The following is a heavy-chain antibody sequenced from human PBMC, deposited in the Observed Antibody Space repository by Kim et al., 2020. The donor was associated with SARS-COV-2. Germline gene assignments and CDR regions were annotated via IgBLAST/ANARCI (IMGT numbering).Heavy chain of an antibody. J-gene: IGHJ2*01. V-gene: IGHV4-59*10. CDR3: ARSTAMVYWYSDL. D-gene: IGHD5-18*01. Sequence: YVPSLKSRVTISVDTSKNQFSLQLSSVTAEDTAVYYCARSTAMVYWYSDLWGRGTLVTVSS.